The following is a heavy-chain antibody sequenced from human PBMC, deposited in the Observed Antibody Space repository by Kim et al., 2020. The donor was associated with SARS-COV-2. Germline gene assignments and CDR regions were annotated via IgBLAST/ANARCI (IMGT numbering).Heavy chain of an antibody. CDR3: ARHAQYYYDSSGSLLIYGMDV. CDR2: FYYSGST. D-gene: IGHD3-22*01. J-gene: IGHJ6*02. CDR1: GGSISSYY. Sequence: SETLSLTCTVSGGSISSYYWSWIRQPPGKGLEWIGYFYYSGSTNYNPSLKSRVTISVDTSKNQFSLNLSSVTAADTAVYYCARHAQYYYDSSGSLLIYGMDVWGQGTTVTVAS. V-gene: IGHV4-59*08.